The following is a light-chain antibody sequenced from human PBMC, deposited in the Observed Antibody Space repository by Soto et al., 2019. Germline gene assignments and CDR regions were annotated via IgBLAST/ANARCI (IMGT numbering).Light chain of an antibody. Sequence: DIQMTQSPSTLSASGGDRVTITCRASQSISTWLAWYQQKPGKAPKLLIYKASSLESGVPSRFSGSGSGTEFTLTISSLQPDDFATFYCQQYINRWTLGQGTKVELK. CDR1: QSISTW. CDR3: QQYINRWT. J-gene: IGKJ1*01. V-gene: IGKV1-5*03. CDR2: KAS.